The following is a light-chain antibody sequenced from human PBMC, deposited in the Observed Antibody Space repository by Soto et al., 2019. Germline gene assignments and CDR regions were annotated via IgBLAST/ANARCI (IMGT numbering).Light chain of an antibody. V-gene: IGKV3-15*01. CDR1: QSVGSN. Sequence: EIVMTQSPATLSVSPGERATLSCRASQSVGSNLAWYQQKPGQAPRLLIYGASTRATGIPARFSGSGSGAEFTLTISSLQSEDFAVYYCQQYNDWLPYTFGQVTKLEIK. J-gene: IGKJ2*01. CDR2: GAS. CDR3: QQYNDWLPYT.